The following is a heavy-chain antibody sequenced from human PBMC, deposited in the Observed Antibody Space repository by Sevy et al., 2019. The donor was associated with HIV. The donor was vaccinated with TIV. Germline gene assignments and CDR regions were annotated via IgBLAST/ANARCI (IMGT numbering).Heavy chain of an antibody. CDR1: GFTFSSYA. CDR2: ISYDGSNK. CDR3: AKGIAAANPYYYYGMDV. D-gene: IGHD6-13*01. Sequence: FLRLSCAASGFTFSSYAMHWVRQAPGKGLEWVAVISYDGSNKYYADSVKGRFTISRDNSKNTLYLQMNSLRAEDTAVYYCAKGIAAANPYYYYGMDVWGQGTTVTVSS. J-gene: IGHJ6*02. V-gene: IGHV3-30-3*01.